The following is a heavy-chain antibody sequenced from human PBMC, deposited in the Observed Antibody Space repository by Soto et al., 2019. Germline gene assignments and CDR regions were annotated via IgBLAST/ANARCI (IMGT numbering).Heavy chain of an antibody. CDR1: GFTFNSYS. CDR2: SSSGSNTI. V-gene: IGHV3-48*01. J-gene: IGHJ4*02. D-gene: IGHD1-26*01. Sequence: EVKLVESGGGLVQMGGSLRLSCAASGFTFNSYSMNWVRQAPGRGLEWVSYSSSGSNTIYYADSVKGRFTISRDSAQNSLYLQMNSLTAADTVVYYCARGVGALLFSDFWGQGTLVTVSS. CDR3: ARGVGALLFSDF.